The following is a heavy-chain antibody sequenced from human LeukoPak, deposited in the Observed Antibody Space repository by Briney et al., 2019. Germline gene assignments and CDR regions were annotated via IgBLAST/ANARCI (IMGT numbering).Heavy chain of an antibody. CDR3: ARGATVTSRWYFDL. D-gene: IGHD4-17*01. J-gene: IGHJ2*01. CDR1: GGSFSGYY. V-gene: IGHV4-34*01. CDR2: INHSGST. Sequence: SETLSLTCAVYGGSFSGYYWSWIRQPPGKGLEWIGEINHSGSTNYNPSLESRVTISVDTSKNQFSLKLSSVTAADTAVYYCARGATVTSRWYFDLWGRGTLVTVSS.